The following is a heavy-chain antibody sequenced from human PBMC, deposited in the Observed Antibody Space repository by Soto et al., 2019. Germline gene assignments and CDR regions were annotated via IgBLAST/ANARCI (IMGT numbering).Heavy chain of an antibody. V-gene: IGHV3-23*01. CDR3: TKGVSGWYVY. CDR2: ISGSGADT. CDR1: GFTFSSYA. D-gene: IGHD6-19*01. J-gene: IGHJ4*02. Sequence: EVQLLESGGGLVQPGGSLRLSCAASGFTFSSYAMFWVRQAPGKGLEWVSAISGSGADTYYANSVKGRFTISRDNSKSARYLQMNSLRAEDTAVYYCTKGVSGWYVYWGQGTLVTVSS.